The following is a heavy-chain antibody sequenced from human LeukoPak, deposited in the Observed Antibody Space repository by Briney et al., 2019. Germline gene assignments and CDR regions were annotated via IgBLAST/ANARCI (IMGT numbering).Heavy chain of an antibody. D-gene: IGHD2-8*01. V-gene: IGHV4-4*07. Sequence: SETLSLTCTVSGGSISSYYWSWIRQPAGKGLEWVGGIYTSGGSNYNASLKSRATMSVDTSKNKFSLKLSSVTAADTAVYYCARGLSRYMLPRNWFDPWGQGTLVTVYS. CDR2: IYTSGGS. CDR3: ARGLSRYMLPRNWFDP. CDR1: GGSISSYY. J-gene: IGHJ5*02.